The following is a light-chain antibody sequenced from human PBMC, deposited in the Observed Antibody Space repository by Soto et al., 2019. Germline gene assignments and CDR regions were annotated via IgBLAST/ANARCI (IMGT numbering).Light chain of an antibody. Sequence: DIVMTQSPDSLAVSLGARATINCKSSQSVLYSSNNKNYLAWYQQKPGQPPKLLIYWASTRESGVPDRFSGSGSGTDFTLTISSLQAEDVAVYYCQQYYSTLTFCGGTKVEIK. CDR1: QSVLYSSNNKNY. J-gene: IGKJ4*01. CDR2: WAS. V-gene: IGKV4-1*01. CDR3: QQYYSTLT.